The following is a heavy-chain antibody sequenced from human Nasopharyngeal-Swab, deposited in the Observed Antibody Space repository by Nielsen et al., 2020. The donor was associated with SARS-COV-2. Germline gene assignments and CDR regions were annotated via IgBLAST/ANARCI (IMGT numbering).Heavy chain of an antibody. CDR2: INAANGDT. D-gene: IGHD3-16*02. Sequence: ASVKVSCKASGYTFTSHAMHWVRQARGQRLEWLGWINAANGDTKYSQKIQGRVTITRDTSASTAYMALSSLRSEDTAVYYCARDPRGLSSPSGMDVWGQGTTVTVSS. CDR1: GYTFTSHA. J-gene: IGHJ6*02. V-gene: IGHV1-3*01. CDR3: ARDPRGLSSPSGMDV.